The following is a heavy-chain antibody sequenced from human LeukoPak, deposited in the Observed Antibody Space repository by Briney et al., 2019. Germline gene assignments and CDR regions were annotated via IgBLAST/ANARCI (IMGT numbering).Heavy chain of an antibody. J-gene: IGHJ3*02. CDR1: GGSFSAFY. CDR3: ARSQDITMIVVVTYHDAFDI. D-gene: IGHD3-22*01. V-gene: IGHV4-34*01. CDR2: ISHSGST. Sequence: SETLSLTCAVYGGSFSAFYWSWIRQPPGKGLEWIGEISHSGSTNYNPSLKSRVTISVDTSKNQFSLKLSSVTAADTAVYYCARSQDITMIVVVTYHDAFDIWGQGTMVTVSS.